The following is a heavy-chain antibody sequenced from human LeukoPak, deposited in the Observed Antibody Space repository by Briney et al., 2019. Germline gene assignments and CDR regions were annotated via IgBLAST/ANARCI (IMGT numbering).Heavy chain of an antibody. CDR2: INHSGST. CDR3: ARGRVPIRQSSPGNPIYYYYYYMDV. CDR1: GGSFSGYY. J-gene: IGHJ6*03. V-gene: IGHV4-34*01. Sequence: SETLSLTCAVYGGSFSGYYWSWIRQPPGKGLEWIGEINHSGSTNYNPSLKSRVTISVDTSKNQFSLKLSSVTAADTAVYYCARGRVPIRQSSPGNPIYYYYYYMDVWGKGTTVTVSS. D-gene: IGHD1-1*01.